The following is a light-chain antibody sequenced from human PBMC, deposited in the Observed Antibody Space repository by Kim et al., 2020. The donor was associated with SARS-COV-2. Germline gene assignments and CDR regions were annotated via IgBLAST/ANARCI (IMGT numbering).Light chain of an antibody. V-gene: IGLV3-19*01. CDR2: GKN. CDR1: SLRRYY. CDR3: NSRDSSGNHWV. Sequence: SSELTQDPAVSVALGQTVRITCQGDSLRRYYASWYQQKPGQAPVLVIYGKNNRPSGIPDRFSGSDSGNTASLTITGARAEDEADYYCNSRDSSGNHWVFGGGTQLTVL. J-gene: IGLJ3*02.